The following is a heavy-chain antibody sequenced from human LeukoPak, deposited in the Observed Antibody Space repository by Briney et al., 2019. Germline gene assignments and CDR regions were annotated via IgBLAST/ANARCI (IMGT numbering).Heavy chain of an antibody. CDR3: ARSLLISYYYYGMDV. CDR2: IWYDGSNK. V-gene: IGHV3-33*01. CDR1: GFTFSSYG. Sequence: GGSLRLSCAASGFTFSSYGTHWVRQAPGKGLEWVAVIWYDGSNKYYADSVKGRFTISRDNSKNTLYLQMNSLRAEDTAVYYCARSLLISYYYYGMDVWGQGTTVTVSS. D-gene: IGHD3-3*02. J-gene: IGHJ6*02.